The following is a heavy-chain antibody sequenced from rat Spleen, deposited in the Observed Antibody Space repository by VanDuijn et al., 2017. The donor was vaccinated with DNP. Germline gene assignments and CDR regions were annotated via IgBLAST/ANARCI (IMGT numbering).Heavy chain of an antibody. CDR3: ATGVYGGYEDWFAY. D-gene: IGHD1-11*01. J-gene: IGHJ3*01. CDR1: GFTFSDYN. V-gene: IGHV5S10*01. CDR2: IIYDGSST. Sequence: EVQLVESGGGLVQPGRSLKLSCAASGFTFSDYNMAWVRQAPKKGLEWVATIIYDGSSTYYRDSVKGRFTISRDNAKNSQYLQMDSLRSEDTATYYCATGVYGGYEDWFAYWGQGTLVTVSS.